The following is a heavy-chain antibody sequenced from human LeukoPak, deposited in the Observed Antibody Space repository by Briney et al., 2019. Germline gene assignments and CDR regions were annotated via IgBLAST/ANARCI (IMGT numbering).Heavy chain of an antibody. CDR2: ISGDGGST. D-gene: IGHD4-17*01. V-gene: IGHV3-23*01. Sequence: GGSLRLSCAASGFTLTSCAMSWVRQAPGKGLEWVSGISGDGGSTYYSDSVKGRFTISRDISKNTLYLQMSGLRAEDTAVYYCAKVYQYGRNHFDYWGQGTLVTVSS. CDR3: AKVYQYGRNHFDY. J-gene: IGHJ4*02. CDR1: GFTLTSCA.